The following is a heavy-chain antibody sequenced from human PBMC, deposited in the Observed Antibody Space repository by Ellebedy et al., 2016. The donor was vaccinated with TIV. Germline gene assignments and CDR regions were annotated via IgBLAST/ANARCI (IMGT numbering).Heavy chain of an antibody. CDR1: GFTFRNYA. J-gene: IGHJ6*03. CDR3: AKDQEYFDYMDV. CDR2: ISGRSGNT. Sequence: GESLKISXAASGFTFRNYAMNWVRQAPGKGLEWVSGISGRSGNTYYAAPVRGRFTTSRDNSKNTLFLQVNSLRAEDTAVYYCAKDQEYFDYMDVWGKGTTVTVSS. V-gene: IGHV3-23*01.